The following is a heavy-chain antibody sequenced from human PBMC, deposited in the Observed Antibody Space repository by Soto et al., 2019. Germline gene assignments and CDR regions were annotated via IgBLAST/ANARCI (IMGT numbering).Heavy chain of an antibody. D-gene: IGHD6-6*01. Sequence: EVQLVETGGGLIQPGGSLRLSCAASVFTVSSNYMTWVRQAPGKGLEWVSVIYSGGSTFYADSVKGRFTISRDNSKNTLYLQMTSLRAEDTAVYYCARGLSIAARGGVDYWGQGTLVTVSP. J-gene: IGHJ4*02. CDR1: VFTVSSNY. CDR2: IYSGGST. CDR3: ARGLSIAARGGVDY. V-gene: IGHV3-53*02.